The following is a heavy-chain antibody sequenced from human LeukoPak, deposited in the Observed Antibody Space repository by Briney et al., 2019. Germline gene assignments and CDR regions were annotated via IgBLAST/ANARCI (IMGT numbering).Heavy chain of an antibody. CDR3: ARSDYGDYGWFDP. CDR2: IWYDGSNK. CDR1: GFTFSSYG. J-gene: IGHJ5*02. D-gene: IGHD4-17*01. V-gene: IGHV3-33*01. Sequence: GSLRLSCAASGFTFSSYGMHWVRQAPGKGLEWVAVIWYDGSNKYYADSVKGRFTISRDNSKNTLYLQMNSLRAEDTAVYYCARSDYGDYGWFDPWGQGTLVTVSS.